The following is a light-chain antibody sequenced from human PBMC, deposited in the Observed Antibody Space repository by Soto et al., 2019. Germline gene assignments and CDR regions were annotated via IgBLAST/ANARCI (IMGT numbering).Light chain of an antibody. CDR3: QQYKNWPRT. CDR2: GAS. Sequence: EILFTQSPGTLSLSSGEGATLACRASQSVSTNLAWYQQKTGQPPRLLIYGASTRATGIPARFSGSGSGTEFTLTISRLQSEDFSVDYCQQYKNWPRTFGQGTKVDIK. CDR1: QSVSTN. J-gene: IGKJ1*01. V-gene: IGKV3-15*01.